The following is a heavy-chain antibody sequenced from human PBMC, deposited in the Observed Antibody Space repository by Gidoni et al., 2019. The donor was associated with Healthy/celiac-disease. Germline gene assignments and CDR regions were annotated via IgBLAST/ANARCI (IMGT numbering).Heavy chain of an antibody. CDR2: ISSSSSYI. D-gene: IGHD3-10*01. V-gene: IGHV3-21*01. J-gene: IGHJ6*02. CDR3: ARDSGGGYYYYGMDV. Sequence: EVQLVESGGGLVKPGGSLRLSCAASGFTFSRYSMNWVRQAPGKGLEWVSSISSSSSYIYYADSVKGRFTISRDNAKNSLYLQMNSLRAEDTAVYYCARDSGGGYYYYGMDVWGQGTTVTVSS. CDR1: GFTFSRYS.